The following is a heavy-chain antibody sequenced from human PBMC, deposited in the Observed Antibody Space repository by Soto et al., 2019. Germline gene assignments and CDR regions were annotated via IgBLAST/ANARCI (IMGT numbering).Heavy chain of an antibody. Sequence: ASVKVSCKASGYTFTNYGFSWVRQAPGQGLEWMGWISAYNGNTNYAQNLQGRVTLTTDTSTSTTYMELRSLRSDDTAIYYCARITIFGVVFDYWGQGTLVTVSS. D-gene: IGHD3-3*01. J-gene: IGHJ4*02. V-gene: IGHV1-18*01. CDR1: GYTFTNYG. CDR3: ARITIFGVVFDY. CDR2: ISAYNGNT.